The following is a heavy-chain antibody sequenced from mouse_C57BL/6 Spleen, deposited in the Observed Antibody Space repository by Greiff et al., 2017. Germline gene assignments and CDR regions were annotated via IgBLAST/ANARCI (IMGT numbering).Heavy chain of an antibody. CDR1: GYAFSSSW. D-gene: IGHD2-1*01. CDR2: IYPGDGDT. J-gene: IGHJ4*01. V-gene: IGHV1-82*01. CDR3: AREGLPGDYYAMDY. Sequence: QVQLQQSGPELVKPGASVKISCKASGYAFSSSWMHWVKQRPGKGLEWIGRIYPGDGDTNYNGKFKGKATLTADKSSSTAYMPLSSLTSEDSAVYFCAREGLPGDYYAMDYWGQGTSVTVSS.